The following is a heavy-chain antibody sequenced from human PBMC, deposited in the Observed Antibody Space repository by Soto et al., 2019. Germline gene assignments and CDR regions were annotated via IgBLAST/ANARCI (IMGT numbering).Heavy chain of an antibody. Sequence: GGSLRLSCAASGFTISSYAMSWVRQAPGKGLEWVSAISGSGGSTYYADSVKGRFTISRDNSKNTLYLQMNSLRAEDTAVYYCAKDHDYSNYGWFDPWGQGTLVNVSS. CDR2: ISGSGGST. CDR1: GFTISSYA. D-gene: IGHD4-4*01. CDR3: AKDHDYSNYGWFDP. V-gene: IGHV3-23*01. J-gene: IGHJ5*02.